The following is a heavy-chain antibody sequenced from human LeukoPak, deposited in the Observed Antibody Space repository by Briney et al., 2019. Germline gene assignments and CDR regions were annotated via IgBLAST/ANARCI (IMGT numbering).Heavy chain of an antibody. CDR3: ARVSTGWYHYFDP. CDR2: ISGSGGST. D-gene: IGHD6-19*01. CDR1: GFTFSSYG. J-gene: IGHJ4*02. V-gene: IGHV3-23*01. Sequence: GGSLRLSCAASGFTFSSYGMIWVRQAPGEGLEWVSAISGSGGSTYYADSVKGRFTISRDNSKNTLYLQMNSLRAEDTAVYYCARVSTGWYHYFDPWGQGTLVTVSS.